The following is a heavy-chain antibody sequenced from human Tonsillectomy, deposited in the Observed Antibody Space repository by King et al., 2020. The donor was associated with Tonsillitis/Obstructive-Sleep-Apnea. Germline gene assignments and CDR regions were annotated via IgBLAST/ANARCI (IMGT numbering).Heavy chain of an antibody. Sequence: VQLVESGGGLVKPGGSLRLSCAASGFTFSNAWMIWVRQAPGKGLEVVGRLKSKSSGGTTDYAAPVKGRFTISGDDSKNARYLQMNSLKTEDTAVYYCTSRLTTRGAFDIWGQGTMVTVSS. J-gene: IGHJ3*02. D-gene: IGHD1-1*01. CDR1: GFTFSNAW. CDR2: LKSKSSGGTT. CDR3: TSRLTTRGAFDI. V-gene: IGHV3-15*01.